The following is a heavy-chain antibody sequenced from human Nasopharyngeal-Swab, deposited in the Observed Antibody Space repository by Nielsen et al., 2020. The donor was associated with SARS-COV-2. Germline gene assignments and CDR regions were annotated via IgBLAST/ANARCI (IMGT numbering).Heavy chain of an antibody. V-gene: IGHV3-21*01. Sequence: GGSLRLSCAASGFTFGTYSMNWVRQAPGKGLEWVSSISSSSTYIYYADSVKGRFTISRDNAKNSLYLQMNSLRAEDTAVYYCAGAYGSGSYFAFDLWGQETMVTVS. CDR2: ISSSSTYI. CDR3: AGAYGSGSYFAFDL. D-gene: IGHD3-10*01. J-gene: IGHJ3*01. CDR1: GFTFGTYS.